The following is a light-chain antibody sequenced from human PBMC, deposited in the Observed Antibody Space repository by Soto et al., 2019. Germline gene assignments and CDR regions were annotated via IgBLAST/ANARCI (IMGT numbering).Light chain of an antibody. CDR1: QSVSSN. CDR3: RQYNNWPPRLT. CDR2: GAS. Sequence: EIVMTQSPATLSVSPGERATLSCRASQSVSSNLAWYQQKPAQAHTHPLYGASTRATGIPARFVGSGSVTEFTLTISSLQSKDFAVYYCRQYNNWPPRLTFGGGTKVEFK. J-gene: IGKJ4*01. V-gene: IGKV3-15*01.